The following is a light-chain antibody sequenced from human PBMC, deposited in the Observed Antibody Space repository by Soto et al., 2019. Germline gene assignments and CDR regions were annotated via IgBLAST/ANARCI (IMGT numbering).Light chain of an antibody. Sequence: DIQMTQSPSTLSASVGDRVTITCRASQSISSWLAWYQQKPGKAPKVLIYAASSLQSGVPSRFSGSGSGTEFTLTINSLQSEDFAVYYCQQYNNWPMWTFGQGTKVDIK. CDR2: AAS. CDR1: QSISSW. J-gene: IGKJ1*01. CDR3: QQYNNWPMWT. V-gene: IGKV1-5*01.